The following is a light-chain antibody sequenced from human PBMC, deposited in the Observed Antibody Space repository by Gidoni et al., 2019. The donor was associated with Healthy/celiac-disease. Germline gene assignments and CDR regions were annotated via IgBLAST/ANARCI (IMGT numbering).Light chain of an antibody. Sequence: QSALTQPRSVSGSPGQSVTISCTGTSSDVGGYNYVSWYQQHPGKAPKLMIYEVSKRPSGVPDRFSGSKSGNTASLTISGLQAEDEADYYCCSYAGSRWVFGGGTKLTVL. CDR1: SSDVGGYNY. V-gene: IGLV2-11*01. CDR3: CSYAGSRWV. J-gene: IGLJ3*02. CDR2: EVS.